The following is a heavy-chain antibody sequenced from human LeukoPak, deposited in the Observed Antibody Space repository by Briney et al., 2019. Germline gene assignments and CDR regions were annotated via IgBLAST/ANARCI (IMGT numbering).Heavy chain of an antibody. Sequence: SETLSPTCTVSGGSISSGGYYWSWIRQHPGEGLEWIGYFYYSGSTYYNPPLKSRVTISVDTSKNQFSLKLSSVTAADTAVYYCARARHGGALDYWGQGTLVTVSS. D-gene: IGHD3-3*01. J-gene: IGHJ4*02. V-gene: IGHV4-31*03. CDR2: FYYSGST. CDR3: ARARHGGALDY. CDR1: GGSISSGGYY.